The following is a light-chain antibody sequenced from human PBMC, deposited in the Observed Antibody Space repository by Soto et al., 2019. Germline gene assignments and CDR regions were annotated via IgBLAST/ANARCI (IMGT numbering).Light chain of an antibody. CDR3: QQYNSYPWT. Sequence: DIQMTQSPSSLSASVGDRVTITCQASQDIKKNVNWYQQKPGKVPKVLIYDASTLETGVPSRFSGSGSGTEFTLTITSLQPDDFATYYCQQYNSYPWTFGQGTKVDIK. J-gene: IGKJ1*01. CDR1: QDIKKN. V-gene: IGKV1-33*01. CDR2: DAS.